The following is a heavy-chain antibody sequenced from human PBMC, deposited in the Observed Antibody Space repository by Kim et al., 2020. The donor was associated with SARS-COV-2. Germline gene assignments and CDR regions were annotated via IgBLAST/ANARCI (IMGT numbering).Heavy chain of an antibody. CDR1: GFTFSSYA. CDR2: IYSGGSST. J-gene: IGHJ6*02. D-gene: IGHD3-9*01. Sequence: GGSLRLSCAASGFTFSSYAMSWVRQAPGKGLEWVSVIYSGGSSTYYADSVKGRFTISRDNSKNTLYLQMNSLRAEDTAVYYCAKVLFFDSEDYGMDVWGQGTTVTVSS. V-gene: IGHV3-23*03. CDR3: AKVLFFDSEDYGMDV.